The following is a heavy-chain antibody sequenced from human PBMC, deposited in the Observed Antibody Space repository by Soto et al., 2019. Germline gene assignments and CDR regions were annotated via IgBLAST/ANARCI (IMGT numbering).Heavy chain of an antibody. V-gene: IGHV1-46*01. CDR1: GYTFASYY. CDR3: ARAVGINHYYYYVMDA. Sequence: QVQLVQSGAEVKKPGASVKVYCKASGYTFASYYMHWVRQAPGQGLEWMGIINPSSGRTSYPQKFQGRVTMTVDTSRSTVYMELSSLRSEDTAVYYCARAVGINHYYYYVMDAWGQGTTVTVSS. CDR2: INPSSGRT. D-gene: IGHD1-26*01. J-gene: IGHJ6*02.